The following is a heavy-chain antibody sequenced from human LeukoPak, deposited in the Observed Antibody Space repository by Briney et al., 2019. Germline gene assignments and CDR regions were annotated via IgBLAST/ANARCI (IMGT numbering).Heavy chain of an antibody. V-gene: IGHV4-38-2*02. Sequence: SETLSLTCTVSGDSISRGYSWGWIRQPPGKGLEWIGSIYHSGSTYYNPSLKSRVTISVDTSKNQFFLKLSSVTAADTAVYYCARDLPSNYYMDVWGKGTTVTVSS. D-gene: IGHD5/OR15-5a*01. CDR2: IYHSGST. J-gene: IGHJ6*03. CDR1: GDSISRGYS. CDR3: ARDLPSNYYMDV.